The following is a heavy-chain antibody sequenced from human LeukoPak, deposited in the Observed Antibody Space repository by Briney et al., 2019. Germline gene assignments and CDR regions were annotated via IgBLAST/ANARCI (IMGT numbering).Heavy chain of an antibody. D-gene: IGHD5-18*01. CDR1: GFTFSIYY. CDR3: ANDLGWIQLNLG. Sequence: GGSLRLSCAASGFTFSIYYMHWIRQAPGKGLEWISYISASGSPIYYADSVKGRFTISRDNSRNTVYLQMNSLRAEDTAVYYCANDLGWIQLNLGRGQGTLVTVSS. CDR2: ISASGSPI. V-gene: IGHV3-11*01. J-gene: IGHJ4*02.